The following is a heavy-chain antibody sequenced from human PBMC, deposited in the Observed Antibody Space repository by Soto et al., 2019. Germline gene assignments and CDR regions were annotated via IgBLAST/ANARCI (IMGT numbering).Heavy chain of an antibody. Sequence: GASVKVSCKASGYTFTSYGISWVRQAPGQGLEWMGWISAYNGNTNYAQKLQGRVTMTTDTSTSTAYMELRSLRSDDTAVYYCAAGDYYDSSGYKSYYYYGMDVWGQGATVTVSS. CDR3: AAGDYYDSSGYKSYYYYGMDV. V-gene: IGHV1-18*01. CDR2: ISAYNGNT. CDR1: GYTFTSYG. D-gene: IGHD3-22*01. J-gene: IGHJ6*02.